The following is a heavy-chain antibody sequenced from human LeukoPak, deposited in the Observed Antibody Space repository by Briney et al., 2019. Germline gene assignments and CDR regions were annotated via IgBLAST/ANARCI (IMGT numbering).Heavy chain of an antibody. V-gene: IGHV3-30*04. D-gene: IGHD1-7*01. CDR1: VFTFNTRT. CDR2: ISYDGGDK. CDR3: ARDGDWNYLRYYYMDV. J-gene: IGHJ6*03. Sequence: GRSLRLSCAASVFTFNTRTMHWVRQAPGKGLEWVALISYDGGDKYYADSVRGRFIISRDNSKNTLYLQMNSLRADDTAVYYCARDGDWNYLRYYYMDVWGIGTTVTVSS.